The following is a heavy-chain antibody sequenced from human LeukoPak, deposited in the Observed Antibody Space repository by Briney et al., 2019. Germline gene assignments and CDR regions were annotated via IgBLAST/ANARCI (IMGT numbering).Heavy chain of an antibody. J-gene: IGHJ6*02. Sequence: GGSLRLSCTASGFTFSTYEVTWVRQAPGKGLEWVSYISNSGSSISYADSVKGRFTISRDNAKNSAFLQMNSLRVEDTAVYYCESEIYGMDVWGQGTTVTVSS. CDR2: ISNSGSSI. CDR3: ESEIYGMDV. V-gene: IGHV3-48*03. CDR1: GFTFSTYE.